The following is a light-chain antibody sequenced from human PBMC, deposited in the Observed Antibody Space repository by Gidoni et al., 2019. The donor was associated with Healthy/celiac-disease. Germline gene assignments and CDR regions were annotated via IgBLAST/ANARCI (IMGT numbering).Light chain of an antibody. CDR2: DAS. V-gene: IGKV3-11*01. J-gene: IGKJ4*01. CDR3: QQRSNWPPL. CDR1: QSVSSY. Sequence: EIVLTQSPATLSLSPGERATLSCRASQSVSSYLAWYQQKPGQAPRLLISDASNRATGIPARFSGSGSGTDFTLTISSLEPEDFAVYYCQQRSNWPPLFXGXTKVEIK.